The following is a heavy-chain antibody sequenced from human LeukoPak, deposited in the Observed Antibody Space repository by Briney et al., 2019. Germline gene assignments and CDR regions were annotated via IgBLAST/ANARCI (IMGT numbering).Heavy chain of an antibody. V-gene: IGHV3-30-3*01. CDR2: ISYDGSNK. D-gene: IGHD3-22*01. CDR3: AGNYDSSGYYPSYFDY. CDR1: GFTFSSYA. J-gene: IGHJ4*02. Sequence: GGSLRLSCAASGFTFSSYAMHWVRQAPGKGLEWVTIISYDGSNKYYADSVKGRFTISRDNSKNTLYLQMNSLRAEDTAVYYCAGNYDSSGYYPSYFDYWGQGTLVTVSS.